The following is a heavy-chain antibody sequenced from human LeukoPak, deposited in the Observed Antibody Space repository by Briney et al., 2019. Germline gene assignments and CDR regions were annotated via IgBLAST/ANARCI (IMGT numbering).Heavy chain of an antibody. CDR3: ARGVYDYVWGSYRKPHFDY. D-gene: IGHD3-16*02. V-gene: IGHV4-4*07. Sequence: PSETLSLTCTVSGGSVSTYYWSWIRQSAGKGLEWIGHISTSGSTTYNPSLKSRVTMSVDTSKNQFSLKLSSVTAADTAVYYCARGVYDYVWGSYRKPHFDYWGQGTLVTVSS. CDR1: GGSVSTYY. J-gene: IGHJ4*02. CDR2: ISTSGST.